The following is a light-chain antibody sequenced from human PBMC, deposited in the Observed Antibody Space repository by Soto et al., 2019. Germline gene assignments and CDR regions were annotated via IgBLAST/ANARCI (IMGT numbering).Light chain of an antibody. CDR1: QSVSSY. CDR3: QQRISPYT. V-gene: IGKV3-11*01. Sequence: EIVLTQSPATLSLSPGERATLSCRASQSVSSYLAWYQQKPGQAPRLLIYDASNRATSLPARFSGSGSGTVFTLTISSLEPEDFAVYYWQQRISPYTFGGGTKVEIK. CDR2: DAS. J-gene: IGKJ4*01.